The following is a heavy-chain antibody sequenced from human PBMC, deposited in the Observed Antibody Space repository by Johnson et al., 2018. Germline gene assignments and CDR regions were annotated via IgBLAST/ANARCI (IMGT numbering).Heavy chain of an antibody. CDR2: IWYDGSNK. V-gene: IGHV3-33*01. CDR1: GFTFSSYG. Sequence: QVQLVQSGGGVVQPGRSXRLSCAASGFTFSSYGMHWVRQAPGKGLEWVAVIWYDGSNKYYADSVKGRFTISRDNSKNTLYLQMNSLRAEETAVYYCARAGGGYDYVWGSYRYMNGMDVWGQGTTVTVSS. CDR3: ARAGGGYDYVWGSYRYMNGMDV. J-gene: IGHJ6*02. D-gene: IGHD3-16*02.